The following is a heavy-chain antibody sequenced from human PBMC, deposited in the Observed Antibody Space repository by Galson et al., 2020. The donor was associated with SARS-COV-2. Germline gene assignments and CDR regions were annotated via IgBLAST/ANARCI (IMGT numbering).Heavy chain of an antibody. Sequence: SVKVSCKASGYTFTGYYMHWVRQAPGQGLEWMGWIKPNSGGTNYAQKFQGRVTMTRDTSISTAYMELSRLRSDDTAVYYCARGDWFGELSDYWGQGTLVTVSS. J-gene: IGHJ4*02. D-gene: IGHD3-10*01. V-gene: IGHV1-2*02. CDR2: IKPNSGGT. CDR1: GYTFTGYY. CDR3: ARGDWFGELSDY.